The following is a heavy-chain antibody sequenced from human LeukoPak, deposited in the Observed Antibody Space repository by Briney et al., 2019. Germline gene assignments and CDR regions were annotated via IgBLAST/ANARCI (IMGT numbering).Heavy chain of an antibody. CDR1: GFTFSNYA. D-gene: IGHD5-18*01. CDR2: IQYDGTNK. V-gene: IGHV3-30*02. Sequence: HPGGSLRLSCAASGFTFSNYAMHWVRQAPGKGLEWVAVIQYDGTNKYYADSVKGRFTISRDNSKSTVYLQVNNLRGEDTAVYYCVKEGYSYGDDFWGQGTLLIVSS. J-gene: IGHJ4*02. CDR3: VKEGYSYGDDF.